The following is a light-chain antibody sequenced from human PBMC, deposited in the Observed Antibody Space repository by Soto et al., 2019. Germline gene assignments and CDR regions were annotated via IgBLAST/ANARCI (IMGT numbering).Light chain of an antibody. J-gene: IGKJ1*01. CDR1: QSVYNTF. CDR2: AAS. CDR3: QHYGSSPTWT. V-gene: IGKV3-20*01. Sequence: EIVLTQSPGTLSLSPGERATLSCRASQSVYNTFLAWYQQKPGQAPRLLIFAASSRATGIPERFSGGGSATDFTLTFSRLEPEDSAVYYCQHYGSSPTWTFGQGTKV.